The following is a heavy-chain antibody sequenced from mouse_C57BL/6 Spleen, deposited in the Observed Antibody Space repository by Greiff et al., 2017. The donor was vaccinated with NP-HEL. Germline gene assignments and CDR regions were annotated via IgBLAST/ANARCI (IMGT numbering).Heavy chain of an antibody. CDR3: ARRPYDYDGSYAMDY. V-gene: IGHV1-59*01. J-gene: IGHJ4*01. CDR1: GYTFTSYW. Sequence: QVQLQQPGAELVRPGTSVKLSCKASGYTFTSYWMHWVKQRPGQGLEWIGVIDPSDSYTHYNQKFKGKATLTVDTSSSTAYMQLSSLTSEDSAVYYCARRPYDYDGSYAMDYWGQGTSVTVSS. CDR2: IDPSDSYT. D-gene: IGHD2-4*01.